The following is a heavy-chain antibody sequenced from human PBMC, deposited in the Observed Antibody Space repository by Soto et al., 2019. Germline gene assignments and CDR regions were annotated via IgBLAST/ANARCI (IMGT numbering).Heavy chain of an antibody. Sequence: EVQLVESGGGLVQPGGSLTLSCAASGFTFSSYWMHWVRQAPGKGLAWVSRIKSDGSGTIYADSVKGRLTISRDNAKNTLYLQINSLRAEDTAVYYCVRGDGDYYDGNGYLGRHWGQGTLVTVSS. CDR1: GFTFSSYW. CDR2: IKSDGSGT. D-gene: IGHD3-22*01. CDR3: VRGDGDYYDGNGYLGRH. J-gene: IGHJ4*02. V-gene: IGHV3-74*01.